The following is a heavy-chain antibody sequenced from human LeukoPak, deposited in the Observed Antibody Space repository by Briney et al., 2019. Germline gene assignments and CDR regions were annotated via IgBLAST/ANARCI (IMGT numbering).Heavy chain of an antibody. V-gene: IGHV4-30-4*01. CDR3: ARHGTEWELLPQGFDY. CDR1: GGSISSGDYY. CDR2: IYYSGST. Sequence: SETLSLTCTVSGGSISSGDYYWSWIRQPPGKGLEWIGYIYYSGSTYYNPSLKSRVTISVDTSKNQFSLKLSSVTAADTAVYYCARHGTEWELLPQGFDYWGQGTLVTVSS. D-gene: IGHD1-26*01. J-gene: IGHJ4*02.